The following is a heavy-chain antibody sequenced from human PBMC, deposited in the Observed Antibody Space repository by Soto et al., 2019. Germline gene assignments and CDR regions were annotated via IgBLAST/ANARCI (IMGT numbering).Heavy chain of an antibody. Sequence: GESLKISCKGSGYSFTSYWIGWVRQMPGKGLEWMGIIYPGDSDTRYSPSFQGQVTISADKSISTAYLQWSSLKASDTAMYYCARDGIAPAGTSGGMDVWGQGTTVTVSS. CDR2: IYPGDSDT. CDR1: GYSFTSYW. J-gene: IGHJ6*02. V-gene: IGHV5-51*01. D-gene: IGHD6-13*01. CDR3: ARDGIAPAGTSGGMDV.